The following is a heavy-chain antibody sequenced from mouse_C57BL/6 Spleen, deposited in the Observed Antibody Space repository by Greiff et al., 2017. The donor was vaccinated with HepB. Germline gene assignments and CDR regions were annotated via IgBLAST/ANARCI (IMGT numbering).Heavy chain of an antibody. D-gene: IGHD3-2*02. CDR3: ARQAAQAPYYAMDY. J-gene: IGHJ4*01. CDR2: INPSSGYT. CDR1: GYTFTSYT. V-gene: IGHV1-4*01. Sequence: VQLQQSGAELARPGASVKMSCKASGYTFTSYTMHWVKQRPGQGLEWIGYINPSSGYTKYNQKFKDKATLTADKSSSTAYMQLSSLTSEDSAVYYGARQAAQAPYYAMDYWGQGTSVTVSS.